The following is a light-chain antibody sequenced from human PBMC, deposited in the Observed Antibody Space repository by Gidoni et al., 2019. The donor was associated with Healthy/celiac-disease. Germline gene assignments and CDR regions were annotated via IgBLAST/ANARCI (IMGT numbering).Light chain of an antibody. CDR2: QDS. CDR3: QAWDSSTVV. Sequence: SYELTQPPLVPVSPGQTASITCSGDKLGDKYACWYPQKPGQSPVLVIYQDSKRPSGIPERFSGSNSGNTATLTISGTQAMDEADYYCQAWDSSTVVFGGGTKLTVL. CDR1: KLGDKY. V-gene: IGLV3-1*01. J-gene: IGLJ2*01.